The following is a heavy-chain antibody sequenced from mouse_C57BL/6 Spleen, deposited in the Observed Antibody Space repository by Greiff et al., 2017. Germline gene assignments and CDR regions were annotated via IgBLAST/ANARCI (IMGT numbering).Heavy chain of an antibody. Sequence: QVQLQQSGPGLVQPSQSLSITCTVSGFSLTSYGVHWVRQSPGKGLEWLGVIWSGGSTDYNAAFISRLSISKDNSKSQVFFKMNSLQAVDTAIYYCASHDGYYVTFAYWGQGTLVTVSA. CDR2: IWSGGST. CDR3: ASHDGYYVTFAY. D-gene: IGHD2-3*01. V-gene: IGHV2-2*01. CDR1: GFSLTSYG. J-gene: IGHJ3*01.